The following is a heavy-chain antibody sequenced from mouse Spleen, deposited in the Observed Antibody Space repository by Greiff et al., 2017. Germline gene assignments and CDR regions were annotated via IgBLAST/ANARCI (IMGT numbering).Heavy chain of an antibody. CDR3: AREYYYGSSSWFAY. CDR2: IHPNSGST. D-gene: IGHD1-1*01. J-gene: IGHJ3*01. Sequence: QVQLQQPGAELVKPGASVKLSCKASGYTFTSYWMHWVKQRPGQGLEWIGMIHPNSGSTNYNEKFKSKATLTVDKSSSTAYMQLSSLTSEDSAVYYCAREYYYGSSSWFAYWGQGTLVTVSA. CDR1: GYTFTSYW. V-gene: IGHV1-64*01.